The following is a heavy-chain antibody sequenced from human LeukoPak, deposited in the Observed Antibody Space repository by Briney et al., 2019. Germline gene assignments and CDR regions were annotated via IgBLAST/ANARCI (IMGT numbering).Heavy chain of an antibody. CDR3: ARARRYCSGGSCYYYYMDV. CDR1: GYTFTSYD. Sequence: ASVKVSCKASGYTFTSYDINWVRQATGQGLEWMGWMNTNSGNTGYAQKFQGRVTMTRNTSISTAYMELSSLRSEDTAVYYCARARRYCSGGSCYYYYMDVWGKGTTVTASS. CDR2: MNTNSGNT. V-gene: IGHV1-8*01. J-gene: IGHJ6*03. D-gene: IGHD2-15*01.